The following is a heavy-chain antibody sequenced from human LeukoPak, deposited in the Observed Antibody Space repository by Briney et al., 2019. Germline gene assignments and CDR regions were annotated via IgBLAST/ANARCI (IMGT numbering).Heavy chain of an antibody. CDR1: GFTFSDYA. V-gene: IGHV3-30*04. CDR3: ARGDSSGYGPDH. CDR2: ISSDGRNE. Sequence: PGRSLRLSCAASGFTFSDYAMHWVRQAPGKGLDWVAVISSDGRNEYYADSVRGRFTVLRDNSKNTLYLQMNSLRDEDTAVYYCARGDSSGYGPDHWGQGTLVTVSS. D-gene: IGHD3-22*01. J-gene: IGHJ5*02.